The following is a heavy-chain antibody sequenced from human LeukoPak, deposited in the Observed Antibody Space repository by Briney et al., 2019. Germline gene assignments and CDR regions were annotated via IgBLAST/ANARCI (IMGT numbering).Heavy chain of an antibody. J-gene: IGHJ3*02. Sequence: SETLSPTCTVSGGSISSGGYYWSWIRQHPGKGLEWIGYIYYSGSTYYNPSLKSRVTISVDTSKNQFSLKLSSVTAADTAVYYCAKQRTNYYDSSGGKRSDAFDIWGQGTMVTVSS. CDR3: AKQRTNYYDSSGGKRSDAFDI. V-gene: IGHV4-31*03. D-gene: IGHD3-22*01. CDR2: IYYSGST. CDR1: GGSISSGGYY.